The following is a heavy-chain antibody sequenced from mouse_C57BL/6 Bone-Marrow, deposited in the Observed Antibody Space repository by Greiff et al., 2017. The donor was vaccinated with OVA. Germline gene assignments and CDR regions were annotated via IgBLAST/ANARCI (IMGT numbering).Heavy chain of an antibody. Sequence: EVQLVESGAELVRPGASVKLSCTASGFNITDDYMHWVKERPEQGLEWIGWIDPENGDTEYASKFQGKATITADTSSKTVYLHLSSLTSEDTAVYYCTTYRYWGQGTTLTVSS. CDR2: IDPENGDT. V-gene: IGHV14-4*01. J-gene: IGHJ2*01. CDR1: GFNITDDY. CDR3: TTYRY.